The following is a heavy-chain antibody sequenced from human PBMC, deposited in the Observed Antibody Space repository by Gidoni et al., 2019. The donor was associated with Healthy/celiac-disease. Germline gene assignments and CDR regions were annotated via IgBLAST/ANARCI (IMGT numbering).Heavy chain of an antibody. J-gene: IGHJ5*02. Sequence: QVQLQQCGAGLLTPSETLSLTCAVYRGSFSGYFWIWIRQPPGKGLAWSEELNHSGSTNYNPSLKRRVTISVDTSKNQFSLKLSSVTAADTAVYYCARNSGSGWTGGGWFDPWGQGTLVTVSS. D-gene: IGHD6-19*01. CDR1: RGSFSGYF. V-gene: IGHV4-34*01. CDR2: LNHSGST. CDR3: ARNSGSGWTGGGWFDP.